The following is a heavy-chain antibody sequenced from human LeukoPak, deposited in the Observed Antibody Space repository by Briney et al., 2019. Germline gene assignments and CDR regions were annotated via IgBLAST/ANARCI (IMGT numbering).Heavy chain of an antibody. CDR1: GFTFSDYY. CDR2: ISSSGSTI. CDR3: ASAVLWVRGITVAY. V-gene: IGHV3-11*01. J-gene: IGHJ4*02. Sequence: GGSLRLSCAASGFTFSDYYMSWIRQAPGKGLEWVSYISSSGSTIYYADSVKGRFTISRDNAKNSLYLQMNSLRAADNAAYYCASAVLWVRGITVAYWGQVILVTVSP. D-gene: IGHD3-10*01.